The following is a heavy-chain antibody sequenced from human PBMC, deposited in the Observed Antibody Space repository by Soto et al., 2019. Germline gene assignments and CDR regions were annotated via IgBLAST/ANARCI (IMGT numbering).Heavy chain of an antibody. D-gene: IGHD3-3*01. V-gene: IGHV3-73*01. Sequence: EVQLVESGGGLVQPGGSLTLSCAASGFTFSVSALHWVRHPSGRGLEWVGRIRSRGNNYATAYAASMDGRFTISRDDSKNTAYLPLHSLSTEDTSVYYCSTQASDFWRGYPQYCMDVWGKGTTVTVS. J-gene: IGHJ6*03. CDR2: IRSRGNNYAT. CDR3: STQASDFWRGYPQYCMDV. CDR1: GFTFSVSA.